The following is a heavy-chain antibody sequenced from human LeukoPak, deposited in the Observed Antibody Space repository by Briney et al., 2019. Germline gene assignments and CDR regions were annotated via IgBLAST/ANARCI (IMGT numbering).Heavy chain of an antibody. CDR2: IYHSGST. CDR1: GYYISSGYY. V-gene: IGHV4-38-2*02. D-gene: IGHD4-17*01. CDR3: ARAKVTTVFDY. Sequence: SATLSLTCTVSGYYISSGYYWGWIRQPPGKGLEWIGSIYHSGSTYYNPSLKSRVTISVDTSKNQFSLKLSSVTAADTAVYYCARAKVTTVFDYWGQGTLVTVSS. J-gene: IGHJ4*02.